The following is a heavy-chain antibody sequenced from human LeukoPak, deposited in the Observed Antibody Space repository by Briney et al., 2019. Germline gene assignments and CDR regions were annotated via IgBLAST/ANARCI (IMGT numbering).Heavy chain of an antibody. V-gene: IGHV4-39*01. CDR2: MFYSGST. J-gene: IGHJ4*01. Sequence: SETLSLTCIVSGGFISSGTYYWAWIRQPPGKGLEWIGSMFYSGSTFYNPSLKSRVTISVDRSKNQFSLKLSSVTAADTAVYYCARHLSGPYFDYWGQGTLVTVSS. D-gene: IGHD1-26*01. CDR3: ARHLSGPYFDY. CDR1: GGFISSGTYY.